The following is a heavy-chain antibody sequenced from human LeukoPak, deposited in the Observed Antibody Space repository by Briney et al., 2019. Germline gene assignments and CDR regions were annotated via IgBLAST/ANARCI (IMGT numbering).Heavy chain of an antibody. V-gene: IGHV1-2*02. CDR3: ARDMKFLEWLRGYGMDV. CDR2: INPNSGGT. J-gene: IGHJ6*02. Sequence: ASVKVSCKASGYTFTGYYMHWVRQAPGQGLEWMGWINPNSGGTNYAQKFQGRVTMTRDTSISTAYMELSRLRSDDTAVYYCARDMKFLEWLRGYGMDVWGQGTTVTVSS. CDR1: GYTFTGYY. D-gene: IGHD3-3*01.